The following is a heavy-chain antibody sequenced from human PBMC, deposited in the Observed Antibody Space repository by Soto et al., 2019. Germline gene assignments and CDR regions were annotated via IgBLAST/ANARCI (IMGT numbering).Heavy chain of an antibody. CDR3: AKDIGGGWYYFDC. V-gene: IGHV3-23*01. D-gene: IGHD6-19*01. Sequence: EVQVLESGGGLVQPGGSLRLSCAASGFTFSNCAMSWVRQAPGKGLEWGSTISGSDLSTYYADAVKGRFTISRDNSKNTLYLQMNSLRAEDTALYYCAKDIGGGWYYFDCWGQGTLVTVSS. J-gene: IGHJ4*02. CDR1: GFTFSNCA. CDR2: ISGSDLST.